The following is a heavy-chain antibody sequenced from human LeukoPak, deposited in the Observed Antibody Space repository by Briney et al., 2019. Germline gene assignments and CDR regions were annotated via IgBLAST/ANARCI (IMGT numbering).Heavy chain of an antibody. D-gene: IGHD4/OR15-4a*01. CDR2: ISSSSIYK. CDR3: ARTDYRIDS. Sequence: PGGSLRLSCVASKFTFSGYTMTWVRRAPGKGLEWVSSISSSSIYKYYADSVQGRFTISRDNANNSVSLQMNSLRAEDTAIYYCARTDYRIDSWGQGTLVTVSS. CDR1: KFTFSGYT. V-gene: IGHV3-21*01. J-gene: IGHJ4*02.